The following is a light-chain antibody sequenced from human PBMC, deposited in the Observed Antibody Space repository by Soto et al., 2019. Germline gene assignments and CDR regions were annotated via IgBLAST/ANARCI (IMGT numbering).Light chain of an antibody. Sequence: DIQMTQSPSTLSGSVGDRVTITCRASQTISSWLAWYQQKPGKAPKLLIYKASTLKSGVPSRFSGSGSGTEFTLTISSPQPEDFAAYYCQHYNSYSEAFGQGTKVELK. J-gene: IGKJ1*01. CDR3: QHYNSYSEA. V-gene: IGKV1-5*03. CDR1: QTISSW. CDR2: KAS.